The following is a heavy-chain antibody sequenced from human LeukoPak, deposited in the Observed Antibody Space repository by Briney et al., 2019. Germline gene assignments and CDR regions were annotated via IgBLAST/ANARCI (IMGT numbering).Heavy chain of an antibody. V-gene: IGHV4-4*07. Sequence: PSETLSLTCTASGGSINNYYWNWIRQPAGKGLEWIGRIYSSGSTNYSPSLKSRVTMSVDTSKNQISLKLSSVTAADTAVYYCARDPRYSTGWFAFWGQGTLVTVSS. CDR1: GGSINNYY. D-gene: IGHD6-19*01. CDR2: IYSSGST. J-gene: IGHJ5*01. CDR3: ARDPRYSTGWFAF.